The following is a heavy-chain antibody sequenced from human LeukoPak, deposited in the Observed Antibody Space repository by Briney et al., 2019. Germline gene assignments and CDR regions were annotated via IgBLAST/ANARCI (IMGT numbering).Heavy chain of an antibody. CDR2: INAGNGNT. CDR3: ARVSSGWYYFDY. CDR1: GYTFTSYA. J-gene: IGHJ4*02. V-gene: IGHV1-3*01. Sequence: ASVKVSCKASGYTFTSYAMHWVRQAPGQRLEWMGRINAGNGNTKYSQKFQGRVTITRDTSASTAYMELSSLRSEDTAVYYCARVSSGWYYFDYWGQGTLVTVSS. D-gene: IGHD6-19*01.